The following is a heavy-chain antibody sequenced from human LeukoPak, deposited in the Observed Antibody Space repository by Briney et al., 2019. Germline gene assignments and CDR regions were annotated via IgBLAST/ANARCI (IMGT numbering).Heavy chain of an antibody. CDR3: TTHPDYYDFWSGIDY. V-gene: IGHV3-73*01. CDR1: GFTFTDST. CDR2: IRSKTNSYAT. D-gene: IGHD3-3*01. Sequence: GSLRLSCAASGFTFTDSTIHWVRQASGKGLEWVGRIRSKTNSYATAYAASVKGRFTISRDDSKNTAYLQMNSLKTEDTAVYYCTTHPDYYDFWSGIDYWDQGTLVTVSS. J-gene: IGHJ4*02.